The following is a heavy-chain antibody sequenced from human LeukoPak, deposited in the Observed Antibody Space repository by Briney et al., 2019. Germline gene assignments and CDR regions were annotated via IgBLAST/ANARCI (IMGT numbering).Heavy chain of an antibody. Sequence: PEGSLRLSCAASGFTFSSYRMHWVRQAPGKGLVWVSRINSDGSSTNYADSVKGRFTISRDNAKNTLYLQMNSLRAADTAVYYCASTPYCSSTSCYYYYYMDVWGKGTTVTVSS. CDR2: INSDGSST. D-gene: IGHD2-2*01. V-gene: IGHV3-74*01. CDR3: ASTPYCSSTSCYYYYYMDV. J-gene: IGHJ6*03. CDR1: GFTFSSYR.